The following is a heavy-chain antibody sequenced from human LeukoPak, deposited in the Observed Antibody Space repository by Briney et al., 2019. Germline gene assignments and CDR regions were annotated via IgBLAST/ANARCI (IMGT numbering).Heavy chain of an antibody. CDR3: AKDRYSGLNTIDY. D-gene: IGHD6-13*01. CDR1: GFTFSDYY. CDR2: ISSSSRYT. Sequence: PGGSLRLSCAASGFTFSDYYMSWIRQAPGKGLEWVSYISSSSRYTDYADSVKGRFTISRDNSKSTLYLQMNSLRAEDTAVYYCAKDRYSGLNTIDYWGQGTLVTVSS. J-gene: IGHJ4*02. V-gene: IGHV3-11*06.